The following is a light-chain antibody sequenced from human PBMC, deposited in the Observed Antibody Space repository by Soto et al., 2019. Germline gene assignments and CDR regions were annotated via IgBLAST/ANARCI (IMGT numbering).Light chain of an antibody. J-gene: IGLJ2*01. CDR3: CSYAGSYTFGDVV. CDR1: SSDVGGYNY. V-gene: IGLV2-11*01. CDR2: DVS. Sequence: SALTQPRSVSGSPGQSVTISCTGTSSDVGGYNYVSWYQQHPGKAPKLMIYDVSKRPSGVPDRFSGSKSGNTASLTISGLQAEDEADYYCCSYAGSYTFGDVVFGGGTKLTVL.